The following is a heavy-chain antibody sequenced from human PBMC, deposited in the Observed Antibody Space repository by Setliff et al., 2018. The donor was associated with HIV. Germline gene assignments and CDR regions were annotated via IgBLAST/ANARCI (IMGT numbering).Heavy chain of an antibody. J-gene: IGHJ4*02. CDR3: TREGRGDPAMATTRIDY. CDR2: IYYTGFA. Sequence: ETLSLTCSVSGDSISSGSYFWGWIRQTPGKGLEWVGNIYYTGFAYYNPSLKSRVTISLDTSKTHFFLNLTSVTDADTAVYFCTREGRGDPAMATTRIDYWGQGKLVTVSS. V-gene: IGHV4-39*02. CDR1: GDSISSGSYF. D-gene: IGHD1-1*01.